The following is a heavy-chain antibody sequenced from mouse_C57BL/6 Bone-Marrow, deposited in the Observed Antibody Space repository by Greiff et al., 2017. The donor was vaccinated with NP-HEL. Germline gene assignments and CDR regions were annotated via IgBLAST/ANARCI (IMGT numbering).Heavy chain of an antibody. CDR1: GFTFSSYA. Sequence: DVMLVESGGGLVKPGGSLKLSCAASGFTFSSYAMSWVRQTPEKRLEWVATISAGGSYTYYPDNVKGRFTISRDNAKNNLYLQMSHVKSEDTAMYYFARDLDYDYFYLYFDVWGTGTTVTVSS. CDR3: ARDLDYDYFYLYFDV. J-gene: IGHJ1*03. CDR2: ISAGGSYT. V-gene: IGHV5-4*01. D-gene: IGHD2-4*01.